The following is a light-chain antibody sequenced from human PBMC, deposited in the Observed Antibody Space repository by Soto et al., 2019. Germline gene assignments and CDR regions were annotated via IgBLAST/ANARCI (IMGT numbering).Light chain of an antibody. J-gene: IGKJ1*01. V-gene: IGKV1-8*01. CDR3: QQYYSYPS. CDR2: AAS. CDR1: QGISSY. Sequence: AIRMTQSPSSLSASTGDRVTITCRASQGISSYLAWYQQKPGKAPKLLIYAASTSQSGVPSRFSGSGSGTDFTLTIRCLQSEDFATYYCQQYYSYPSFGQGTKVDIK.